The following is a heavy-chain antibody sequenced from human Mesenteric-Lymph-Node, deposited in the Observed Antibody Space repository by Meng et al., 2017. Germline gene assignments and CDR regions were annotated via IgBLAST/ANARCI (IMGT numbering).Heavy chain of an antibody. CDR3: AGRPTGIDY. CDR2: IIHGGSP. J-gene: IGHJ4*02. D-gene: IGHD2-8*02. CDR1: GGSLSGAY. V-gene: IGHV4-34*12. Sequence: QVPRQQWGAGLLKPSETLSLTCGVNGGSLSGAYWNWIRQPPGKGLEWIGEIIHGGSPSYNPSLKSRVTISIDTSKNQLSLMLSSVTAADTAVYYCAGRPTGIDYWGQGTLVTVSS.